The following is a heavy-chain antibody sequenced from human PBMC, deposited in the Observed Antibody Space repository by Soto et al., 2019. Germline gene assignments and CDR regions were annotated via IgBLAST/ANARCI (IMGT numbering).Heavy chain of an antibody. CDR3: ARVSIQYCSGGSCYRYYYYGMDV. J-gene: IGHJ6*02. CDR1: GYTFTGYY. Sequence: ASEKVSCKASGYTFTGYYMHWVRQAPGQGLEWMGWINPNSGGTNYAQKFQGWVTMTRDTSISTAYMELSRLRSDDTAVYYCARVSIQYCSGGSCYRYYYYGMDVWGQGTTVTVSS. V-gene: IGHV1-2*04. CDR2: INPNSGGT. D-gene: IGHD2-15*01.